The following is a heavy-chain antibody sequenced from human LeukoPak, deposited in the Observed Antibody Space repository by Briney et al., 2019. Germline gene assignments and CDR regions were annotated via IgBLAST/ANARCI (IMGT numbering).Heavy chain of an antibody. CDR3: AHGGYSSSFPFDY. J-gene: IGHJ4*02. Sequence: GGSLRLSCAASGFTFSCCAMHWVRQAPGKGLEWVSAVSANGGTTHYADSVKGRFTISRDNAKNSLYLQMNSLRAEDTAVYYYAHGGYSSSFPFDYWGQGTLVTVSS. CDR2: VSANGGTT. V-gene: IGHV3-23*01. D-gene: IGHD6-13*01. CDR1: GFTFSCCA.